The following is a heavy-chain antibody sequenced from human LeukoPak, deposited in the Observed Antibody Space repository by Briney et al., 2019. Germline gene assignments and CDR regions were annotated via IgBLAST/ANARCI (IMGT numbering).Heavy chain of an antibody. D-gene: IGHD6-13*01. V-gene: IGHV1-3*01. CDR1: GYTFTSYA. CDR3: ARDGGSSWLYYFDY. Sequence: GASVKVSCKASGYTFTSYAMHWVRQAPGQRLEWMGWINAGNGNTKYSQKFQGRITITRDTSASTAYMELSSLRSEDTAVYYCARDGGSSWLYYFDYWGQGTLVTVSS. CDR2: INAGNGNT. J-gene: IGHJ4*02.